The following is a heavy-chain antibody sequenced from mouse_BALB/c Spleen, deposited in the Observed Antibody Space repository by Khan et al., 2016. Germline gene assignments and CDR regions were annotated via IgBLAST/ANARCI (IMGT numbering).Heavy chain of an antibody. J-gene: IGHJ3*01. CDR1: GYTFTNYG. Sequence: QIQLVQSGPELKKPGETVRISCKASGYTFTNYGMNWVKQAPGKGLKWMGWINTYTGEPTYADDFKGRVAFSLETSASTAYLQINNLKNEDTATYSCARPDYGSSRGFAYWGQGTLVTVSA. V-gene: IGHV9-3-1*01. CDR2: INTYTGEP. D-gene: IGHD1-1*01. CDR3: ARPDYGSSRGFAY.